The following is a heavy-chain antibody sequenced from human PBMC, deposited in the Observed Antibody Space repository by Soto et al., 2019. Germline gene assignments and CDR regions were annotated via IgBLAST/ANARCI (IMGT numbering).Heavy chain of an antibody. V-gene: IGHV5-51*01. Sequence: PGEALKISSTGSGYSFTSYWIGWVREMPRKGLEWMGIIYPGDSDTRYNPSLHGDATISAAKTSTTAYLQWSSLKASDTAMYYCGRRNPSFNYGMDVWGQGTTVTVSS. D-gene: IGHD2-2*01. CDR2: IYPGDSDT. CDR1: GYSFTSYW. J-gene: IGHJ6*02. CDR3: GRRNPSFNYGMDV.